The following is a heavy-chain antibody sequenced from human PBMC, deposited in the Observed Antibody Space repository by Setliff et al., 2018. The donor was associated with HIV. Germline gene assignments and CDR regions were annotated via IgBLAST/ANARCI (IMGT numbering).Heavy chain of an antibody. V-gene: IGHV1-69*10. CDR1: GSTFSSSA. CDR2: VIPVFTLI. CDR3: ATQGVAVSVPGFFDH. Sequence: SVKVSCKASGSTFSSSAISWIRQASGQGLEWMGGVIPVFTLIDYAQKFQGRLTITADTSTSTVYMELSGLLSEDTAVYYCATQGVAVSVPGFFDHWGQGTLVTVSS. J-gene: IGHJ4*02. D-gene: IGHD6-19*01.